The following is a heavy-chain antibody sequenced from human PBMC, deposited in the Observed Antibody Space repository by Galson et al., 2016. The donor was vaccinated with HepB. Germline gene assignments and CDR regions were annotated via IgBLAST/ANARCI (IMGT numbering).Heavy chain of an antibody. CDR3: ARGLSSGWGTDY. CDR1: GFTFSSYE. Sequence: SLRLSCAASGFTFSSYEMNWVRQAPGGGLEWVSYIGRSGVTIYYADSVKGRFTVSRDDARTSLYLQINSLRAEDTAVYYCARGLSSGWGTDYWGQGALVTVSS. CDR2: IGRSGVTI. V-gene: IGHV3-48*03. J-gene: IGHJ4*02. D-gene: IGHD6-19*01.